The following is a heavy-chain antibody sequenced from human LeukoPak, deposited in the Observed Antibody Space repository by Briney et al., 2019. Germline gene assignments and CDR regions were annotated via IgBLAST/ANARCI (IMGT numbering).Heavy chain of an antibody. CDR3: ARAQQLTGMDV. V-gene: IGHV4-59*12. CDR1: GGSISSYY. J-gene: IGHJ6*02. CDR2: IYYSGST. Sequence: PSEALSLTCTVSGGSISSYYWSWIRQPPGKGLEWVGYIYYSGSTNYNPSLKSRVTISVDTSKNQFSLKLSSVTAADTAVYYCARAQQLTGMDVWGQGTTVTVSS. D-gene: IGHD6-13*01.